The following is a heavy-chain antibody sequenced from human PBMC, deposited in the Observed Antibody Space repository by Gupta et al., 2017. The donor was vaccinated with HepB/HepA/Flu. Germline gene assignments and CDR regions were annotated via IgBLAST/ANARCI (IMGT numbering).Heavy chain of an antibody. Sequence: EVQLLESGGGLVQPGGSLRLSCAASGFTFNNYAMSWVRQAPGEGLEWVSTISTNGSGTYYADSVRGRFTISRDNSKNTLYLQMTSLRVEDRAVYYCAKRGIFDYWCQGTLVALA. D-gene: IGHD3-16*01. CDR1: GFTFNNYA. CDR2: ISTNGSGT. V-gene: IGHV3-23*01. J-gene: IGHJ4*02. CDR3: AKRGIFDY.